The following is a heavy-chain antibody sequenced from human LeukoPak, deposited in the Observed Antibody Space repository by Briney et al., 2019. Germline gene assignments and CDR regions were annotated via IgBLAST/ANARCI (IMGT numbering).Heavy chain of an antibody. J-gene: IGHJ6*02. CDR3: ARRGHTFDYYGIDV. CDR2: SDDSGST. CDR1: SGSISSYY. Sequence: SETLSLTCTVSSGSISSYYWSWIRQPPGKGLEWIGYSDDSGSTNYNPSLKTRVTISVDMSKNHFSLKLSSVTAADTAVYYCARRGHTFDYYGIDVWGQGTTVTVSS. V-gene: IGHV4-59*08.